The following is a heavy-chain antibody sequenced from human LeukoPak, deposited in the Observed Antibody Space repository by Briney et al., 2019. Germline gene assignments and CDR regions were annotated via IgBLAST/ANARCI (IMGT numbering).Heavy chain of an antibody. Sequence: KPGGSLRLSCAASGFTFSNAWMSWVRQAPGKGLEWDGRIKSKTDGGTTDYAAPVKGRFTISRDDSKNTLYLQMNSLKTEDTAVYYCTTPAGDPPWDFDYWGQGTLVTVSS. CDR2: IKSKTDGGTT. D-gene: IGHD4-17*01. J-gene: IGHJ4*02. CDR3: TTPAGDPPWDFDY. V-gene: IGHV3-15*01. CDR1: GFTFSNAW.